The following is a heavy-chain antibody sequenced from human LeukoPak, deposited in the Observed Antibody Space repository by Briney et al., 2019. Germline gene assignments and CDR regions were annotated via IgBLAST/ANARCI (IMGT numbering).Heavy chain of an antibody. CDR3: ARDFYTVLDY. CDR2: ITGGGGPT. J-gene: IGHJ4*02. Sequence: GGSLRLSCAPSGFTFSSYVMSWVRQDPGKGLEWVSAITGGGGPTYYADSVKGRFTISSDTSKNSLLLEMNGLGTDATAVYYCARDFYTVLDYWGQGTLVTVSS. CDR1: GFTFSSYV. D-gene: IGHD2-2*02. V-gene: IGHV3-23*01.